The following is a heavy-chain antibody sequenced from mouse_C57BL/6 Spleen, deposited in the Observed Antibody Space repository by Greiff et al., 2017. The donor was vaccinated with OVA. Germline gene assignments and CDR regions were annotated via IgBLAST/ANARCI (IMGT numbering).Heavy chain of an antibody. Sequence: EVKLVESGGGLVKPGGSLKLSCAASGFTFSDYGMHWVRQAPEKGLEWVAYISSGSSTTYYADTVKGRFTISIDNAKNTLFLQMTSLRSEDTAMYYCAREGLGRYFDYWGQGTTLTVSS. CDR3: AREGLGRYFDY. CDR1: GFTFSDYG. D-gene: IGHD3-3*01. J-gene: IGHJ2*01. CDR2: ISSGSSTT. V-gene: IGHV5-17*01.